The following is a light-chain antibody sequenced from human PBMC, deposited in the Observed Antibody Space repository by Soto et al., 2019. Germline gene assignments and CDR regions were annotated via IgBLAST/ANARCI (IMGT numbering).Light chain of an antibody. CDR1: SSDVGSYNY. J-gene: IGLJ1*01. V-gene: IGLV2-14*01. CDR3: SSYTSSSTL. CDR2: EVS. Sequence: QSVLTQPASVSGSPGQSITISCTGTSSDVGSYNYVSWYQQHPGKAPKLMIYEVSDRPSRISSRFSGSKSGNTASLTISGLQNEDEADYYCSSYTSSSTLFGTGTKVTVL.